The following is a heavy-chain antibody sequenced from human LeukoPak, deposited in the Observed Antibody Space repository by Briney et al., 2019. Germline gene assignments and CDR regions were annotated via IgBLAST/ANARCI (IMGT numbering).Heavy chain of an antibody. CDR1: GGSISSYY. Sequence: SETLSLTCTVSGGSISSYYWSWIRQPPGKGLEWIGYIYYTGSTNDNPSLKSRVTMSIDTPKNQFSLTLSSVTSADTAVYYCARLSEEVVSRYYHYYMDVWGKGTTVTVSS. V-gene: IGHV4-59*01. D-gene: IGHD3-16*02. CDR3: ARLSEEVVSRYYHYYMDV. CDR2: IYYTGST. J-gene: IGHJ6*03.